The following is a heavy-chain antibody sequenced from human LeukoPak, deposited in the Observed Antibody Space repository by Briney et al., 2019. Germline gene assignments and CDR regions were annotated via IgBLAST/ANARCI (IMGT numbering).Heavy chain of an antibody. CDR3: VSFYETY. D-gene: IGHD2-2*01. CDR1: GNYW. V-gene: IGHV3-74*01. J-gene: IGHJ4*02. Sequence: GGSLRLSCAASGNYWMHWVRQAPGKGLVWVSHINSDGSWTSYADSVKGRFTISKDNAKNTAYLQMNNLRAEGTAVYYCVSFYETYWGRGTLVTVSS. CDR2: INSDGSWT.